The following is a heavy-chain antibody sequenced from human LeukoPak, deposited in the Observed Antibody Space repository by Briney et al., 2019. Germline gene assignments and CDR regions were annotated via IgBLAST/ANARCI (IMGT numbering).Heavy chain of an antibody. CDR2: FDPEDGES. D-gene: IGHD3-22*01. V-gene: IGHV1-24*01. CDR3: ATALSNPFYDSSGYYYGYFQH. CDR1: GYTLTELS. J-gene: IGHJ1*01. Sequence: ASVKVSCKVSGYTLTELSMHWVRQATGKGLEWMGGFDPEDGESVYAQKFQGRDTMTEDTSTDTAYMELSSLRSEDTAVYYCATALSNPFYDSSGYYYGYFQHWGQGTLVTVSS.